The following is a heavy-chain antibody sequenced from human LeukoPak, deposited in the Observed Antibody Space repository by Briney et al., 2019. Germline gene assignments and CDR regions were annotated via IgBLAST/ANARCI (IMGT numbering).Heavy chain of an antibody. J-gene: IGHJ4*02. CDR2: ITSSSSYI. CDR1: GFTFSGYG. V-gene: IGHV3-21*01. Sequence: PGGSLRLSCAASGFTFSGYGMNWVRQAPGKGLEWVSSITSSSSYIYYSDSVKGRFTITRDNAKNSLYLQMKSLRAEDTAVYCCATQDDRGAFDYWGQGTLVTVSS. CDR3: ATQDDRGAFDY. D-gene: IGHD1-1*01.